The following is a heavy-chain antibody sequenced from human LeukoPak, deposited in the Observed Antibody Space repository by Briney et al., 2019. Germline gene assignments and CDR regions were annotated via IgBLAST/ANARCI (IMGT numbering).Heavy chain of an antibody. CDR1: GFSFSSYA. CDR2: MSYDGTKE. D-gene: IGHD3-10*01. V-gene: IGHV3-30*18. CDR3: AKDRYGSGINYLDA. Sequence: GGSLRLSCAASGFSFSSYAMHWVRQAPAKGPEWVAFMSYDGTKEHYADSVEGRFTISRDNSMNTLYLQINSLGPEDTAVYYCAKDRYGSGINYLDAWGQGTLVTVS. J-gene: IGHJ4*02.